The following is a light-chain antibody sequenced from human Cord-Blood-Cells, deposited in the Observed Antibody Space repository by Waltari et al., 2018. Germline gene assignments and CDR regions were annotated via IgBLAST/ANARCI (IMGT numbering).Light chain of an antibody. V-gene: IGLV4-69*01. J-gene: IGLJ3*02. Sequence: QLVLTQSPSASASLGASVKLTCTLSSGHSSYAIAWHQQQPEKGPRYLMKLNSDGSHSTGDGLPDRFSGSSSGAERYLTISSLQSEDEADYYCQTWGTGTWVFGGGTKLTVL. CDR1: SGHSSYA. CDR3: QTWGTGTWV. CDR2: LNSDGSH.